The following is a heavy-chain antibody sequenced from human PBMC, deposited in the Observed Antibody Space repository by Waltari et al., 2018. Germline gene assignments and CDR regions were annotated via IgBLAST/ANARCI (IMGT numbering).Heavy chain of an antibody. J-gene: IGHJ3*02. CDR1: GFTLSGYW. Sequence: EVQLVESGGGLVQPGGSLRLSCAASGFTLSGYWMSWVRQAPGKGREWGANIMTDGSEECYVDSVRGRFTISRDTAKNSLYLQMNSLRPEDTAVYYCARDQWFAFDIWGHGTMVTVSS. D-gene: IGHD3-22*01. CDR2: IMTDGSEE. CDR3: ARDQWFAFDI. V-gene: IGHV3-7*01.